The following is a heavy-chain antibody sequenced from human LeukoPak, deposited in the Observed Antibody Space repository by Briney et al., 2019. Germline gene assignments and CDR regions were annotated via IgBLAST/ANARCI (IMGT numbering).Heavy chain of an antibody. V-gene: IGHV1-46*01. CDR2: INPSGGST. J-gene: IGHJ4*02. Sequence: ASVKVSCKASGYTFTNYYMHWVRQAPGQGLEWMGIINPSGGSTSYAQKFQGRVTMTRDTSTSTVYMALSSLRSEDTAVYFCARVDAEGSGVKYFDYWGQGTLVTVSS. D-gene: IGHD3-10*01. CDR3: ARVDAEGSGVKYFDY. CDR1: GYTFTNYY.